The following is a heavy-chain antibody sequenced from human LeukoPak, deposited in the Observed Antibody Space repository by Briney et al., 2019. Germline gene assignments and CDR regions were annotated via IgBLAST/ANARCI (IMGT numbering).Heavy chain of an antibody. CDR2: MKQDGSEI. D-gene: IGHD5-18*01. V-gene: IGHV3-7*01. J-gene: IGHJ4*02. Sequence: GGSLRLSCAASGFTFSNYWMSWVRQAPGKGLEWVANMKQDGSEICYVDSVKGRFTISRDNADNSLYLQMNSLRAEDTAVYYCARESTYSYAYALDYWGQGTLVTVSS. CDR3: ARESTYSYAYALDY. CDR1: GFTFSNYW.